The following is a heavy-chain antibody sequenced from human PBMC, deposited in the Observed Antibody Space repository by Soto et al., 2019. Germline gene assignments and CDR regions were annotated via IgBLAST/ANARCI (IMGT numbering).Heavy chain of an antibody. CDR3: AKELLRGLYYYGMDV. D-gene: IGHD5-12*01. V-gene: IGHV3-23*01. J-gene: IGHJ6*02. CDR1: GCSFSSCG. Sequence: GGSLRLSCAASGCSFSSCGMSWVRQATRNGLEWVSVMSGSGGSTYYADSVKRRFTISRDNSKNTLYLQMNSLRAEDTAVYYCAKELLRGLYYYGMDVWGQGTTVTLSS. CDR2: MSGSGGST.